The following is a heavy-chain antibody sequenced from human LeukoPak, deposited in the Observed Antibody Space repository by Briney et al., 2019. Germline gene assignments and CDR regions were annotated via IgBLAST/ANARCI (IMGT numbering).Heavy chain of an antibody. CDR3: AGPSSPLYF. CDR2: IYYSGST. D-gene: IGHD3-10*01. Sequence: SETLSLTCTVSGGSISSSTSYWGWIRQPPGKGLEWIGTIYYSGSTYYSGTTYYNPSLKSRVTVSVDTSKNQFSLKLSSVTAADTAVYFLAGPSSPLYFLGQGTLVTVSS. CDR1: GGSISSSTSY. V-gene: IGHV4-39*01. J-gene: IGHJ4*02.